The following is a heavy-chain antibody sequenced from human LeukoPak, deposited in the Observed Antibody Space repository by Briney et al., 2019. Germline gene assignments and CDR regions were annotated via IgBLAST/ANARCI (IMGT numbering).Heavy chain of an antibody. Sequence: SGTLSLTCAVSGGSISSYYWSWIRQPPGKGLEWVGDIYYSGSTNYNPSLKSRVTISVDTSKNQFSLKLSSVTAADTAVYYCARHRSTGGDWGQGTLVTVSS. CDR1: GGSISSYY. CDR2: IYYSGST. CDR3: ARHRSTGGD. J-gene: IGHJ4*02. D-gene: IGHD2-8*02. V-gene: IGHV4-59*08.